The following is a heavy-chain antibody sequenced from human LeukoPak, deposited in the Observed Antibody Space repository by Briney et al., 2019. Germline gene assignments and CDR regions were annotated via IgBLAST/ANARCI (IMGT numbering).Heavy chain of an antibody. D-gene: IGHD3-22*01. V-gene: IGHV4-39*01. CDR2: IYYSGST. CDR3: ARHRSHYYDSSEGHFDY. Sequence: PSETLSLTCTVSGGSISSSSYYWGWIRQPPGKGLEWIGSIYYSGSTYYNPSLKSRVTISVDTSKNQFSLKLSSVTAADTAVYYCARHRSHYYDSSEGHFDYWGQGTLVTVSS. CDR1: GGSISSSSYY. J-gene: IGHJ4*02.